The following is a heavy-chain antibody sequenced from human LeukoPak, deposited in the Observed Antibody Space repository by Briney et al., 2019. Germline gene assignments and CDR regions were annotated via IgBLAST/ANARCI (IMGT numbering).Heavy chain of an antibody. J-gene: IGHJ3*02. V-gene: IGHV1-46*01. Sequence: ASVKVSCKASGYTFTSYYMHWVRQAPGQGLKWMGIINPSGGSTSYAQKFQGRVTMTRDTSTSTVYMELSSLRSEDTAVYYCARDQVEDSYGYKEDAFDIWGQGTMVTVSS. D-gene: IGHD5-18*01. CDR1: GYTFTSYY. CDR3: ARDQVEDSYGYKEDAFDI. CDR2: INPSGGST.